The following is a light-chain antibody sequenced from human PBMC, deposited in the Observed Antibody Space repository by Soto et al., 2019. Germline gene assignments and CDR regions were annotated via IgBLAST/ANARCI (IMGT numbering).Light chain of an antibody. CDR3: LQYDDSSWT. J-gene: IGKJ1*01. V-gene: IGKV3-20*01. CDR1: QSVVTSW. Sequence: VLTQSPGTLSLFPGEGASLSCRASQSVVTSWLAWYQQRPNQPPRLLIYGAFYRATGIPDRFSGSGSGTDFTLSISRLEPEDFAVYYCLQYDDSSWTFGQGTRVEVK. CDR2: GAF.